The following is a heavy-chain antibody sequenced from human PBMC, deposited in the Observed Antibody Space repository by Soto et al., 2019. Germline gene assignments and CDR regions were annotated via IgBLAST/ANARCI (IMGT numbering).Heavy chain of an antibody. V-gene: IGHV1-18*01. CDR2: ISAYNGNT. D-gene: IGHD3-10*01. J-gene: IGHJ5*02. CDR3: ARKGSYYYGSGSDSHWFDP. Sequence: ASVKVSCKASGYTFTCYGISWVRQAPGQGLEWMGWISAYNGNTNYAQKLQGRVTMTTDTSTSTAYMELRSLRSDDTAVYYCARKGSYYYGSGSDSHWFDPWGQGTLVTVSS. CDR1: GYTFTCYG.